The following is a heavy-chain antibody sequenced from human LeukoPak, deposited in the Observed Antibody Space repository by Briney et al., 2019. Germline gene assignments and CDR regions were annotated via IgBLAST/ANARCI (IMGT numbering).Heavy chain of an antibody. Sequence: GGSLRLSCAASGFTFSSYAMSWVRQAPGKGLEWVSSIPRNGGSTYYADSVKGRFTISRDNSKNALYVQMNSLRVDDTAVYYCAKAPRFGDHAAEYFYYYMDVWGKGTTVTVSS. J-gene: IGHJ6*03. CDR3: AKAPRFGDHAAEYFYYYMDV. CDR1: GFTFSSYA. CDR2: IPRNGGST. D-gene: IGHD3-16*01. V-gene: IGHV3-23*01.